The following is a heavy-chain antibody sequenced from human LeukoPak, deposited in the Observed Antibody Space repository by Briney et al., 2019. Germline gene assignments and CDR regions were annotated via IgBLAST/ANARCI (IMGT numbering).Heavy chain of an antibody. CDR2: IKSKTDGGTT. D-gene: IGHD6-19*01. V-gene: IGHV3-15*01. CDR3: TTGASSGWYFDY. Sequence: GGSLRLSCAASGFTFSNAWMGWVRQAPGKGLEWVGRIKSKTDGGTTDYAAPVKGRFTISRDDSKNTLYLQMNSLKTEDTAVYYCTTGASSGWYFDYWGQGTLVTVSS. J-gene: IGHJ4*02. CDR1: GFTFSNAW.